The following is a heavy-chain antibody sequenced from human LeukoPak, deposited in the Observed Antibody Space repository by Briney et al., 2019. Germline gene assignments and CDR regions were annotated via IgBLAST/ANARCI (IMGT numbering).Heavy chain of an antibody. Sequence: GGSLRLSCAASGFTFSSYSMNWVRQAPGKGLEWVSSISSSSSYIYYADSVKGRFTISRDNAKNSLYLQMNSLRAEDTAVYYCARSGITYGTTFDYWGQGTLVTVSS. CDR3: ARSGITYGTTFDY. CDR2: ISSSSSYI. D-gene: IGHD1-1*01. CDR1: GFTFSSYS. V-gene: IGHV3-21*01. J-gene: IGHJ4*02.